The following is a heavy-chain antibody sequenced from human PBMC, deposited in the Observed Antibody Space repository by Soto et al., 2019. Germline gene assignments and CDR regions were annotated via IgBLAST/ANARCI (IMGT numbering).Heavy chain of an antibody. Sequence: PGESLKISCKGSGYSFTSYWIRWVRQMPGKGLEWMGRIDPSDSYTNYSPSFQGHVTISADKSISTAYLQWSSLKASDTAMYYCATLPITVTTTGYYYYGMDVWGQGTTVTVSS. CDR2: IDPSDSYT. J-gene: IGHJ6*02. D-gene: IGHD4-17*01. CDR3: ATLPITVTTTGYYYYGMDV. V-gene: IGHV5-10-1*01. CDR1: GYSFTSYW.